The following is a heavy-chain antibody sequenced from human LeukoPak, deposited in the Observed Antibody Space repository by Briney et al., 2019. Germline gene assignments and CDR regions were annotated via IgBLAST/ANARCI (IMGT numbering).Heavy chain of an antibody. V-gene: IGHV4-61*01. CDR1: GGSVSSGSYY. CDR3: ARDLGPPTAMVDY. Sequence: PSETLSLTCPVSGGSVSSGSYYWSWIRQPPGKGLEWIGDIYYSGSTNYNPSLKSRVTISVDTSKNQFSLKLSSVTAADTAVYYCARDLGPPTAMVDYWGQGTLVTVSS. D-gene: IGHD5-18*01. J-gene: IGHJ4*02. CDR2: IYYSGST.